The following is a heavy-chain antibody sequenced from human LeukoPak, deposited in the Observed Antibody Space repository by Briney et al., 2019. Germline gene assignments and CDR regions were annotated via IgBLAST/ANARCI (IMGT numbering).Heavy chain of an antibody. Sequence: PGVPLRLSCAASGFTFSRYGMHWVRQAPGKGLVGVGVIRYDGSNISYAVSVERRFTIPRHNSKNTVYLKMNSLRGGDTAVYYCARAEGYSYGTYWYFDLGGRGTLVTVSS. CDR2: IRYDGSNI. D-gene: IGHD5-18*01. J-gene: IGHJ2*01. CDR3: ARAEGYSYGTYWYFDL. V-gene: IGHV3-33*01. CDR1: GFTFSRYG.